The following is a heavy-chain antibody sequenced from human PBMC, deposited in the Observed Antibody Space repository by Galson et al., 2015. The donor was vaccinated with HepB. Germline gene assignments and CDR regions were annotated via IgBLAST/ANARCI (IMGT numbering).Heavy chain of an antibody. D-gene: IGHD2-15*01. V-gene: IGHV1-18*01. Sequence: SVKVSCKASGYTFSSYSITWVRQAPGQGLEWMGWISAYNRSTNYALRFQGRVTMTTDTSTSTAYMDLRSLRSDDTAVYYCARGALVVVVGGTLNNWFDPWGQGTLVTVSS. CDR2: ISAYNRST. J-gene: IGHJ5*02. CDR1: GYTFSSYS. CDR3: ARGALVVVVGGTLNNWFDP.